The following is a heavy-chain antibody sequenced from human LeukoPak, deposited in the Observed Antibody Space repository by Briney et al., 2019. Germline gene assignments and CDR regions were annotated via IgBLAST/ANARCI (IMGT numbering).Heavy chain of an antibody. CDR2: IIPIFGTA. CDR1: GGTFSSYA. D-gene: IGHD3-22*01. Sequence: ASVKVSCKASGGTFSSYAISWVRQAPGQGLEWIGGIIPIFGTANYAQKFQGRVTITADESTSTAYMELSSLRSEDTAVYYCARAMGDYYDSSVFYWGQGTLVTVSS. V-gene: IGHV1-69*13. J-gene: IGHJ4*02. CDR3: ARAMGDYYDSSVFY.